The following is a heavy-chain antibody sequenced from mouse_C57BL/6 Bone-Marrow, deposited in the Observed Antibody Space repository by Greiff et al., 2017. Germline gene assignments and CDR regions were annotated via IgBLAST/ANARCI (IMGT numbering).Heavy chain of an antibody. CDR1: GYAFTNYL. CDR3: ARGSFAY. V-gene: IGHV1-54*01. Sequence: VMLVESGAELVRPGTSVKVSCKASGYAFTNYLIEWVKQRPGQGLEWIGVINPGSGGTNYNEKFKGKATLTADKSSSTAYMQLSSLTSEDSAVYFCARGSFAYWGQGTLVTVSA. CDR2: INPGSGGT. J-gene: IGHJ3*01.